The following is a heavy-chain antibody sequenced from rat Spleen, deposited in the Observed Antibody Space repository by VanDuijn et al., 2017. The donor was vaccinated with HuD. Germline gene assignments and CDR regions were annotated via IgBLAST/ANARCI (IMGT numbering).Heavy chain of an antibody. D-gene: IGHD2-1*01. CDR2: INSAGST. CDR3: ARRYDFDY. J-gene: IGHJ2*01. Sequence: EVQLQESGPGLVKPSQSLSLTCSVSGHSISSTYRWNWIRKFPGNKLEWMGYINSAGSTNYNPSLKSRISLTRDTSKNQFFLQVNSVTTEDTATYYCARRYDFDYWGQGVMVTVSS. V-gene: IGHV3-3*01. CDR1: GHSISSTYR.